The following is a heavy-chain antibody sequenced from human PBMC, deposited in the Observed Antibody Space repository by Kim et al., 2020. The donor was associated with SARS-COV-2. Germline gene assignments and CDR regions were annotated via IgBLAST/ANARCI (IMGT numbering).Heavy chain of an antibody. D-gene: IGHD3-3*01. Sequence: SETLSLTCAVHGGSFTGYYWSWIRQSPGKGLEWFGEITHTGSTIYNPSLRGRATISLDPSQNQSSLNLTPVPAADTAGYFCSRGPLWNFGLDGWGQGT. CDR2: ITHTGST. CDR1: GGSFTGYY. V-gene: IGHV4-34*01. J-gene: IGHJ6*02. CDR3: SRGPLWNFGLDG.